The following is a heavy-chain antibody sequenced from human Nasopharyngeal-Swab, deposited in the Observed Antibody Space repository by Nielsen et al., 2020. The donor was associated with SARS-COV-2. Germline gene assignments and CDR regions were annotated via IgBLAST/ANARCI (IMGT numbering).Heavy chain of an antibody. CDR2: ISSSSSTI. CDR3: ARDGYSSSWYAFDI. Sequence: GVLKISCAASGFTFSSYSMNWVRQAPGKGLEWVSYISSSSSTIYYADSVKGRFTISRDNAKNSLYLQMNSLRDEDTAVYYCARDGYSSSWYAFDIWGQGTMVTVSS. J-gene: IGHJ3*02. CDR1: GFTFSSYS. V-gene: IGHV3-48*02. D-gene: IGHD6-6*01.